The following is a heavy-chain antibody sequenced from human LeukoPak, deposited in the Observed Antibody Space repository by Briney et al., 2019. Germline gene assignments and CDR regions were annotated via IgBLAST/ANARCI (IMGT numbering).Heavy chain of an antibody. CDR3: ARDTAMGTWTLDI. CDR1: GGSISSGTW. J-gene: IGHJ3*02. Sequence: SETLSLTCVVSGGSISSGTWWIWIRQPPGKGLEWIGEIYHSGSTDYNPSLKSRVTISVDKSKNQFSLRLSSVTAADTAVYYCARDTAMGTWTLDIWGQGTMVTVSS. D-gene: IGHD5-18*01. CDR2: IYHSGST. V-gene: IGHV4-4*02.